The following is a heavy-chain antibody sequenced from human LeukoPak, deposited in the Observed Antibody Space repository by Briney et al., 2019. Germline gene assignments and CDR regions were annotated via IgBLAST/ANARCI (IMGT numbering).Heavy chain of an antibody. Sequence: GGSLRLSCAASGFTFSSYSMNWARQAPGKGLEWVSSISSSSSYIYYADSVKGRFTISRDNAKNSLYLQMNSLRAEDTAVYYCARAPVTTYFDYWGQGTLVTVSS. CDR3: ARAPVTTYFDY. CDR2: ISSSSSYI. J-gene: IGHJ4*02. CDR1: GFTFSSYS. D-gene: IGHD4-17*01. V-gene: IGHV3-21*01.